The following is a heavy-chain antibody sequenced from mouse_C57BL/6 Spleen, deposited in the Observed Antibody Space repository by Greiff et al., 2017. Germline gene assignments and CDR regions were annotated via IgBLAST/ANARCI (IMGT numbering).Heavy chain of an antibody. CDR1: GFTFSDYY. CDR3: ARRGWYFDV. J-gene: IGHJ1*03. Sequence: EVHLVESGGGLVQPGGSLKLSCAASGFTFSDYYMYWVRQTPEKRLEWVAYISNGGGSTYYPDTVKGRFTISRDNAKNTLYLQMSRLKSEDTAMYYCARRGWYFDVWGTGTTVTVSS. CDR2: ISNGGGST. V-gene: IGHV5-12*01.